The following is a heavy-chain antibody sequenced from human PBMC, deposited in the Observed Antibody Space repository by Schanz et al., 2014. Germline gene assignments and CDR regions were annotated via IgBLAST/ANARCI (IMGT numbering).Heavy chain of an antibody. D-gene: IGHD1-1*01. J-gene: IGHJ6*01. Sequence: QVQLVESGGGVVQPGRSLRLSCAASGITLSGYGLHWVRQGQGNGLQWVAVISSDGSKKLYADSVKGRFTISRDNSKNTLYLQMKSLRVEDTAVYYCVKDPDKYNWNDVEGMDVWGPGTTVTVSS. CDR3: VKDPDKYNWNDVEGMDV. CDR1: GITLSGYG. CDR2: ISSDGSKK. V-gene: IGHV3-30*18.